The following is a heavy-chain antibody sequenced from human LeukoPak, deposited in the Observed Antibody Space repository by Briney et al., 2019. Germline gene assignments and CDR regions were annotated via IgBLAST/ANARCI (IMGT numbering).Heavy chain of an antibody. Sequence: PSETLSLTCTVSGGSISSSSYYWGWIRQPPGKGLEWIGSIYYSGSTYYNPSLKSRVTISVDTSKNQFSLKLSSVTAADTAVYYCARAARFGELLWTYYYYMDVWGKGTTVTVSS. J-gene: IGHJ6*03. D-gene: IGHD3-10*01. CDR3: ARAARFGELLWTYYYYMDV. CDR2: IYYSGST. CDR1: GGSISSSSYY. V-gene: IGHV4-39*07.